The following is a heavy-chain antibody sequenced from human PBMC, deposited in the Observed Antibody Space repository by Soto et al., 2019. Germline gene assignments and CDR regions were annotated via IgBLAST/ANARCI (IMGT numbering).Heavy chain of an antibody. J-gene: IGHJ4*02. CDR2: INSVSSTI. CDR3: VRDRGYTGYDLEY. V-gene: IGHV3-48*02. D-gene: IGHD5-12*01. CDR1: GFTFRSYA. Sequence: EVQLVESGGGLVQPGGSLRLSCAASGFTFRSYAMNWVRQAPGKGLEWVSYINSVSSTIYYADSAKGRFSISRDNAKNSLYLQMNSLRDEDTAVYFCVRDRGYTGYDLEYWGQGALVTVSS.